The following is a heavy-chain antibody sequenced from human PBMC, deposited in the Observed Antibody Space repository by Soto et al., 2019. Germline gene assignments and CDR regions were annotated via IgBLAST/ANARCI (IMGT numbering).Heavy chain of an antibody. CDR1: AFTFHTYS. Sequence: PGGSLRLSCAASAFTFHTYSMNWVRQAPGKGLAWVSSIDSGSNFIHYADSVKGRFTISRDNANNSLYLQMNSLRAEDSAVYYCASAGGTFWGQGALVTVAS. V-gene: IGHV3-21*01. J-gene: IGHJ4*02. CDR2: IDSGSNFI. D-gene: IGHD2-8*02. CDR3: ASAGGTF.